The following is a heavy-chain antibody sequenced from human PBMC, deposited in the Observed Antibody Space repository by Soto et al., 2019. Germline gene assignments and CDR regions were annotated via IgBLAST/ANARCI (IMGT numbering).Heavy chain of an antibody. V-gene: IGHV3-23*01. D-gene: IGHD3-22*01. Sequence: SLRLSCANSGFIFYNYAMSWVRQAPGKGLEWVSAISGRGDRTYYADSVKGRFTISRDNSKNTLYLQMNSLRADDTAVYYCAKNYDSDGYYTQNWGQGTLVTVSS. CDR3: AKNYDSDGYYTQN. CDR1: GFIFYNYA. J-gene: IGHJ4*02. CDR2: ISGRGDRT.